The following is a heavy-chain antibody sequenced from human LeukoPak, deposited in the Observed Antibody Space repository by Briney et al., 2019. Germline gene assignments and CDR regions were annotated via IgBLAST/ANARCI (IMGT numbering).Heavy chain of an antibody. CDR2: IYYSGST. V-gene: IGHV4-59*01. CDR3: ARVKKQQLVIGSALNYFDY. Sequence: SETLSLTCTASGVAISRYYWSWIRQPPGKGLEWLWYIYYSGSTNYNPSLKSQVTISVDTSQNQFSLKLSSVTAADTAVYYCARVKKQQLVIGSALNYFDYWGQGTLVTVSS. J-gene: IGHJ4*02. CDR1: GVAISRYY. D-gene: IGHD6-13*01.